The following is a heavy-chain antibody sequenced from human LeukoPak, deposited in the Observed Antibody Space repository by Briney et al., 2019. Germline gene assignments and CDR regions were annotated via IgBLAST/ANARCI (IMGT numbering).Heavy chain of an antibody. CDR2: INTDASST. V-gene: IGHV3-74*01. J-gene: IGHJ6*02. CDR3: ARSHYFDSGGYYYYYYGMDV. Sequence: GGSLRLSCAASGFTFSRYWMHWVRQAPGKGLVWVSRINTDASSTTYADSVKGRFTISRDNAKKTLYLQMNSLRAEDTAVYYCARSHYFDSGGYYYYYYGMDVWGQGTTVTVSS. CDR1: GFTFSRYW. D-gene: IGHD3-22*01.